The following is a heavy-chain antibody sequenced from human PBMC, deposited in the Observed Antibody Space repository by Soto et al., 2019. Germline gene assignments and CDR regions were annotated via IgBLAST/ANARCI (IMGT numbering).Heavy chain of an antibody. V-gene: IGHV3-11*06. Sequence: QVQLVESGGGLVKPGGSLRLSCAASGFTFSDYYMTWIRQAPGKGLEWVSYISSSTYYTNYADSVKGRFTISRDNAKNSPYLQMNSLRVEDTAVYYCARDLRGYSYGLGYWGQGTLVTVSS. CDR1: GFTFSDYY. CDR3: ARDLRGYSYGLGY. J-gene: IGHJ4*02. D-gene: IGHD5-18*01. CDR2: ISSSTYYT.